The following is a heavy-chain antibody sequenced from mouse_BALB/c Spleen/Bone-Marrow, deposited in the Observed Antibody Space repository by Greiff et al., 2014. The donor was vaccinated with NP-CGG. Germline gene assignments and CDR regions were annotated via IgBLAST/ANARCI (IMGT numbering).Heavy chain of an antibody. Sequence: EVKLVESGPGLVKPSQSLSLTCSVTGYSITSGYYWNWIRQFPENKLEWMGYISYDGSNNYNPSLKNRISITRDTSKNQFFLKLNSVTTENTATYYCARYGNYNAMDYWGQGTSVTVSS. CDR1: GYSITSGYY. D-gene: IGHD2-1*01. J-gene: IGHJ4*01. CDR3: ARYGNYNAMDY. V-gene: IGHV3-6*02. CDR2: ISYDGSN.